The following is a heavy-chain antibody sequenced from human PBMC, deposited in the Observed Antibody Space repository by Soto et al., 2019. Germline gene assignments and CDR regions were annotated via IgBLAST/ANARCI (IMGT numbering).Heavy chain of an antibody. J-gene: IGHJ6*03. CDR3: AKLGEGGYFSYYMDV. V-gene: IGHV3-48*02. CDR1: GFTFSSYS. D-gene: IGHD3-22*01. CDR2: ISSSTSTI. Sequence: GGSLRLSCTASGFTFSSYSMNWVRQAPGKGLEWVSYISSSTSTIYYADSVKGRFTISRDNANNLLYLQMNSLRDEDTALYYRAKLGEGGYFSYYMDVWGKGTTVTVSS.